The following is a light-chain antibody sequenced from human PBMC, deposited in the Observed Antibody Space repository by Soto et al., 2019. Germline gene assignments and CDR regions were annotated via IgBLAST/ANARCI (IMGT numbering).Light chain of an antibody. Sequence: SYELTQPPSVSVSPGQTARITCSGDALPKQYAYWYQQKPGQAPVLVIYKDSERPSGIPGRFSGSSSGTTVTLTISGVQAEDEADYYCQSADSSGTYKVFGTGTKLTVL. V-gene: IGLV3-25*03. J-gene: IGLJ1*01. CDR2: KDS. CDR1: ALPKQY. CDR3: QSADSSGTYKV.